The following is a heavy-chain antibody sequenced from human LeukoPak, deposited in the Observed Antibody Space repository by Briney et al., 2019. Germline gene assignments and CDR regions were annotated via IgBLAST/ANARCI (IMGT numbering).Heavy chain of an antibody. CDR2: INSDGTST. V-gene: IGHV3-74*01. CDR3: SLGQAHGMDV. J-gene: IGHJ6*02. Sequence: PGGSLRLSCAASGFTFSSYWMHWVRQAPGKGLMWVSRINSDGTSTSYADSVKGRFTISRDNAKNTLYLQMNSLRAEDTAVYYCSLGQAHGMDVWGQGTTVTVPS. D-gene: IGHD3-16*01. CDR1: GFTFSSYW.